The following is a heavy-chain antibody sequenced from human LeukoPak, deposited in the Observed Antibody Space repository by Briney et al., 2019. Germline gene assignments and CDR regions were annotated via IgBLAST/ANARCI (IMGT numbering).Heavy chain of an antibody. J-gene: IGHJ3*02. CDR3: ARVGYDTDAFDI. V-gene: IGHV4-34*01. CDR2: INHSGST. Sequence: KPSETLSLTCVVYGGYFSGYYWSWIRQPPGKGLEWIGEINHSGSTNYNPSLKSRVTISVDTSKNQFSLKLSSVTAADAAVYYCARVGYDTDAFDIWGQGTMVTVSS. D-gene: IGHD3-9*01. CDR1: GGYFSGYY.